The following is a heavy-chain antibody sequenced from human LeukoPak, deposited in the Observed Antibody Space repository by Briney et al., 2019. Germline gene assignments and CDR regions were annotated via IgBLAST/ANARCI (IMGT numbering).Heavy chain of an antibody. J-gene: IGHJ4*02. Sequence: GGSLRLSCAASGFTFSSYAMSWVRQAPGKGLEWVSGITSSGTHTYYVDSVKGRFTISRDNSKNMLYVQMTSLRAEDTAVYYCGHPQLPWGQGTLVTVSS. CDR1: GFTFSSYA. V-gene: IGHV3-23*01. D-gene: IGHD1-1*01. CDR2: ITSSGTHT. CDR3: GHPQLP.